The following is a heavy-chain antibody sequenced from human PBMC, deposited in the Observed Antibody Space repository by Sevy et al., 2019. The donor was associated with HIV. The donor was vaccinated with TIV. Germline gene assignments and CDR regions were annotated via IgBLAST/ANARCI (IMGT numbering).Heavy chain of an antibody. CDR3: ARDVGIAVAGTPGGMDV. D-gene: IGHD6-19*01. CDR2: IYTSGST. CDR1: GGSISSYY. J-gene: IGHJ6*02. Sequence: SETLSLTCTVSGGSISSYYWSWIRQPAGKGLEWIGRIYTSGSTNYNPSLKSRVTMSVDTSKNQFSLKLSCVTAADTAVYYCARDVGIAVAGTPGGMDVWGQGTTVTVSS. V-gene: IGHV4-4*07.